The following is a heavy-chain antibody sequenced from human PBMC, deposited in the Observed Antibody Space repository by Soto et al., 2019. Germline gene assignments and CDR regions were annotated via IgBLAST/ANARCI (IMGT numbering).Heavy chain of an antibody. CDR3: AREYPVHSAYFDY. CDR2: MYYSGNA. Sequence: QVQVQESGPGLVKPSETLSLTCTVSGASISRYYGSWIRQSPGKGLEWIGYMYYSGNANYNPSLRSRITISVDTSKNQFSLNLNSVTAADTAVYYCAREYPVHSAYFDYWGQGILVTVSS. D-gene: IGHD1-26*01. V-gene: IGHV4-59*01. CDR1: GASISRYY. J-gene: IGHJ4*02.